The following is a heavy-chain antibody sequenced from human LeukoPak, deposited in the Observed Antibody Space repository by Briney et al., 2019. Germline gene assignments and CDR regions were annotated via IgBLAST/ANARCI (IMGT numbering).Heavy chain of an antibody. V-gene: IGHV3-11*04. CDR3: TRRASSSSWYYFDY. CDR1: GFTFSDYY. J-gene: IGHJ4*02. D-gene: IGHD6-13*01. Sequence: PGGSLRLTCTASGFTFSDYYMSWVGQAPGKGLEWVSYISSSGSMLHYADSVEGRFTISRDNAKTSLYLQMSSLRVEDTAVYYCTRRASSSSWYYFDYWRQGTLVTVSS. CDR2: ISSSGSML.